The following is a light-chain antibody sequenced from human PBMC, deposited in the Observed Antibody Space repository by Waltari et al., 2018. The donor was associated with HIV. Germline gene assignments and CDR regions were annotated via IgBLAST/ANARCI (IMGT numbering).Light chain of an antibody. V-gene: IGLV3-1*01. CDR3: QAWDTNTAQVV. J-gene: IGLJ2*01. CDR1: KLGDTY. CDR2: QDT. Sequence: SFDLNQPPSVSVSPGQTATITCSGEKLGDTYTSWYQQKPGHSPVMVIFQDTRRPSGIPERFSGSYSGDTATLTISGTQTLDEADYYCQAWDTNTAQVVFGGGTKLTVL.